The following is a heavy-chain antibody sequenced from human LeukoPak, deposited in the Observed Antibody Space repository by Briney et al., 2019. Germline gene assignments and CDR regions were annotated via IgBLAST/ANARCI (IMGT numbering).Heavy chain of an antibody. CDR2: INSDGSST. J-gene: IGHJ4*02. D-gene: IGHD1-26*01. CDR3: TMIEWERWRG. CDR1: GFTFSIYW. Sequence: GGSLRLSCAASGFTFSIYWMHWVRQAPGKGLVWVSRINSDGSSTSYADSVKGRFTISRDNAKNTLYPQMNSLRAEDTAVYYCTMIEWERWRGWGQGTLVTVSS. V-gene: IGHV3-74*01.